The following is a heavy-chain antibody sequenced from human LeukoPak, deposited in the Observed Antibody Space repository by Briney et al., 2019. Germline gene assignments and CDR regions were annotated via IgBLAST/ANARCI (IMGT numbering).Heavy chain of an antibody. CDR1: GFTFSSYG. J-gene: IGHJ1*01. Sequence: GGSLRLSCAASGFTFSSYGMHWVRQAPGKGLEWVAVISYDGSNKYYADSVKGRFTISRDNSKNTLYLQMNSLRAEDTAVYYCAKEGTRDAGLERWGQGTLVTVSS. CDR3: AKEGTRDAGLER. CDR2: ISYDGSNK. V-gene: IGHV3-30*18. D-gene: IGHD1-1*01.